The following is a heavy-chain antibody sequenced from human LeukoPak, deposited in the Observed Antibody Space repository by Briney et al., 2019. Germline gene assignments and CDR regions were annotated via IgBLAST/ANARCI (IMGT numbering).Heavy chain of an antibody. V-gene: IGHV3-7*01. CDR1: GFTFSTYW. Sequence: GGSLGLSCAASGFTFSTYWMSWVRQAPGKGLEWVANVKQDGSDETYVDSVKGRFTISRDNAKNSLYLQMNSLRAEDTAVYYCAKPINRAYDLWGQGTLVTVSS. CDR3: AKPINRAYDL. J-gene: IGHJ4*02. CDR2: VKQDGSDE. D-gene: IGHD5-12*01.